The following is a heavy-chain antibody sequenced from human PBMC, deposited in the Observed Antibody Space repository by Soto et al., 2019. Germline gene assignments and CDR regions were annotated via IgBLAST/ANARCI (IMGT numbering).Heavy chain of an antibody. D-gene: IGHD3-22*01. CDR3: ARGLTMIVVVPNPYYYYGMDV. CDR1: GGTFSSYA. CDR2: IIPIFGTA. J-gene: IGHJ6*02. Sequence: GASVKVSCKASGGTFSSYAISWVRQAPGQGLEWMGGIIPIFGTANYAQKFQGRVTITADESTSTAYMELSSLRSEDTAVYYCARGLTMIVVVPNPYYYYGMDVWGQGTTVTVSS. V-gene: IGHV1-69*13.